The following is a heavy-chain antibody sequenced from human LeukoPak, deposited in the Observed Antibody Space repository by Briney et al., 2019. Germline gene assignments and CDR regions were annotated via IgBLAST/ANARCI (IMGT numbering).Heavy chain of an antibody. CDR3: ARDWTYYDFWSGYYTGGSFDY. V-gene: IGHV3-23*01. D-gene: IGHD3-3*01. CDR2: ISGSGIPT. CDR1: GFSFRSYA. Sequence: GGSLRLSCAASGFSFRSYALSWVRQAPGKGLEGVSAISGSGIPTYYADSVRGRFTISRDNSKNTLYLQMNSLRAEDTAVYYCARDWTYYDFWSGYYTGGSFDYWGQGTLVTVSS. J-gene: IGHJ4*02.